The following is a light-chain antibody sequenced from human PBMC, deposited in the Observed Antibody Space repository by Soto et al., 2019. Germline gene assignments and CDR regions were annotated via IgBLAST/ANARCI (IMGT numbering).Light chain of an antibody. CDR3: QQYNIWPPYS. V-gene: IGKV3-15*01. J-gene: IGKJ2*01. CDR1: QSLSSN. Sequence: EIVMTQSPATLSVSPGERATLSCRASQSLSSNFAWYQQKPGQGPRLLIYGASIRATGIPARFSGSGSGTEFTLTISSLQSEDFAVYYCQQYNIWPPYSFGQGTKLEIK. CDR2: GAS.